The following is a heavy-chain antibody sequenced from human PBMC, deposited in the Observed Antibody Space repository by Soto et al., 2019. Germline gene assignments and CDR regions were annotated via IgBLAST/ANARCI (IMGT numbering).Heavy chain of an antibody. D-gene: IGHD3-10*01. CDR3: ARHEGKLRGLHY. Sequence: SETLSLTCTVSGGSISSYYWSWIRQPPGKGLEWIGYIYYSGSTNYNPSLKSRVTISVDTSKNQFSLKLSSVTAADTAVYYCARHEGKLRGLHYWGQGTLVTVSS. J-gene: IGHJ4*02. CDR1: GGSISSYY. V-gene: IGHV4-59*08. CDR2: IYYSGST.